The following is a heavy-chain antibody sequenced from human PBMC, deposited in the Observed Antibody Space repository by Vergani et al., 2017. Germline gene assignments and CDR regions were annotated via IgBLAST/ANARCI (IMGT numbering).Heavy chain of an antibody. V-gene: IGHV3-30*03. J-gene: IGHJ1*01. CDR1: GFTFSSYG. CDR2: ISYDGSNK. D-gene: IGHD6-13*01. CDR3: AATGYSSSWYPYFQH. Sequence: QVQLVESGGGVVQPGRSLRLSCAASGFTFSSYGMHWVRQAPGKGLEWVAVISYDGSNKYYADSVKGRFTISRYNSKNTLYLQMNSLRAEDTAVYYCAATGYSSSWYPYFQHWGQGTLVTVSS.